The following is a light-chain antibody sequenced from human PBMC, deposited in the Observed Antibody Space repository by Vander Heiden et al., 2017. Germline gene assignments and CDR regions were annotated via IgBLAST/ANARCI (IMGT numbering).Light chain of an antibody. Sequence: DSVMTQCPQSNSFTPGEPASISCRSSQSLLHSNGFKYLNCYLQKQGQSPQVLMYLVTLRASGVPDRFSGSGSGTDFTLEISRVEAEDVGVYYCMQGLHPPYTFGQGAKLEIK. CDR1: QSLLHSNGFKY. CDR2: LVT. V-gene: IGKV2-28*01. CDR3: MQGLHPPYT. J-gene: IGKJ2*01.